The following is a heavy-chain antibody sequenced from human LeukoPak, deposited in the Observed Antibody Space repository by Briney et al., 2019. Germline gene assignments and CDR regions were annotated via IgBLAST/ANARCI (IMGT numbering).Heavy chain of an antibody. CDR2: ISSSSSYI. Sequence: SGGSLRLSCAASGFTFSSYSMNWVRQAPGKGLEWVSSISSSSSYIYYADSVKGRFTISRDNAKNTLYLQMNSLRAEDTAVYYCAKEARRIRGGDPGYFDYWGQGTLVTVSS. CDR1: GFTFSSYS. CDR3: AKEARRIRGGDPGYFDY. J-gene: IGHJ4*02. D-gene: IGHD3-10*01. V-gene: IGHV3-21*01.